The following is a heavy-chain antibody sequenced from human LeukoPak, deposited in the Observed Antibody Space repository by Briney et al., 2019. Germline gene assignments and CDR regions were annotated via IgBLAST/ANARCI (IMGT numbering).Heavy chain of an antibody. J-gene: IGHJ5*02. CDR3: AIRKGYCTNGVCSNWFDP. CDR2: ISSSSSYI. V-gene: IGHV3-21*01. CDR1: GFTFTSYW. D-gene: IGHD2-8*01. Sequence: GGSLRLSCAASGFTFTSYWMSWVRQAPGKGLEWVSSISSSSSYIYYADSVKGRFTISRDNAKNSLYLQMNSLRAEDTAVYYCAIRKGYCTNGVCSNWFDPWGQGTLVTVSS.